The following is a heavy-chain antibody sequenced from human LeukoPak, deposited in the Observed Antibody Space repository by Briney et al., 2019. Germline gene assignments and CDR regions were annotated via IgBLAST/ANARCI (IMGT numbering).Heavy chain of an antibody. CDR2: INHSGST. CDR1: GGSFSGYY. CDR3: ARSGYFSWYYYYYMDV. V-gene: IGHV4-34*01. J-gene: IGHJ6*03. D-gene: IGHD3-3*01. Sequence: SETLSLTCAVYGGSFSGYYWSWIRQPPGKGLEWIGEINHSGSTNYNPSLKSRVTISVDTSKNQFSLKLSSVTAADTAVYYCARSGYFSWYYYYYMDVWGKGTTVTVSS.